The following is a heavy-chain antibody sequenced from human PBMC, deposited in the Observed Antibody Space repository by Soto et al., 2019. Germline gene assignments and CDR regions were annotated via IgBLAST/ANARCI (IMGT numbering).Heavy chain of an antibody. V-gene: IGHV1-8*01. CDR2: MNPNSGNT. CDR3: ARLYSQYDFWSGYPSYYFDY. D-gene: IGHD3-3*01. CDR1: GYTFTSYD. Sequence: ASVKVSCKASGYTFTSYDINWVRQATGQGLEWMGWMNPNSGNTGYAQKFQGRVTMTRNTSISTAYMELSSLRSEDTAVYYCARLYSQYDFWSGYPSYYFDYWGQGTLVTVS. J-gene: IGHJ4*02.